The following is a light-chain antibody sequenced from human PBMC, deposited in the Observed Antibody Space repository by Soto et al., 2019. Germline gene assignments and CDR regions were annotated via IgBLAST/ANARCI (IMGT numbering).Light chain of an antibody. CDR3: NSYTSSSTYV. V-gene: IGLV2-14*03. J-gene: IGLJ1*01. CDR2: DVT. CDR1: SSDVGGFNY. Sequence: QSVLTQPASVSGSPGQSITISCTGTSSDVGGFNYVSWYQQHPGKAPKLMIYDVTNRPSGFSYRFSGSKSGNTASLTISGLQAEDEADYYCNSYTSSSTYVLGTGTKVTVL.